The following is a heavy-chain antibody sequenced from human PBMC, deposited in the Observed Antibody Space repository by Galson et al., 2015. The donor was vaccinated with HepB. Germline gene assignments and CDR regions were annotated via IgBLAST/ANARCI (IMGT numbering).Heavy chain of an antibody. J-gene: IGHJ4*02. CDR1: GGTFNHYA. CDR3: ARVEPVTTVTQGYFDY. CDR2: IIPLLGIT. V-gene: IGHV1-69*10. Sequence: SVKVSCKASGGTFNHYAINWVRQAPGQGLEWMGGIIPLLGITDYAQRFQGRVTITADKSTSTVYMELSSLRSEDTAVYYCARVEPVTTVTQGYFDYWGQGTLVTVSS. D-gene: IGHD4-17*01.